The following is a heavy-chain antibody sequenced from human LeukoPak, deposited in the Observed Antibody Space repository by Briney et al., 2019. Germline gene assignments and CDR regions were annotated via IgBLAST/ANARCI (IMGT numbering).Heavy chain of an antibody. D-gene: IGHD4-23*01. V-gene: IGHV4-59*01. J-gene: IGHJ3*02. Sequence: SETLSLTCTVSGGSISSYYWSWIRQPPGKGLEWIGYIYYSGSTNYNPSLKSRVTISVDTSKNQFSLKLSSVTAADTAVYYCARDGARVGGNSHDAFDIWGQGTMVTVSS. CDR2: IYYSGST. CDR3: ARDGARVGGNSHDAFDI. CDR1: GGSISSYY.